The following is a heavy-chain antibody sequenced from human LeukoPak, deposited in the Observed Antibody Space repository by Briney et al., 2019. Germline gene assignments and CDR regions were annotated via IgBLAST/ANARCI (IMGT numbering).Heavy chain of an antibody. D-gene: IGHD3-10*01. Sequence: GGSLRLSCAASGFTFSSYGMHWVRQAPGKGLEWVAVISYDGSNKYYADSVKGRFTISRDNSKNTLYLQMNSLRAEDTAVYYCAKDINLRQLLWFGETDYWGQRTLVTVSS. CDR1: GFTFSSYG. J-gene: IGHJ4*02. V-gene: IGHV3-30*18. CDR3: AKDINLRQLLWFGETDY. CDR2: ISYDGSNK.